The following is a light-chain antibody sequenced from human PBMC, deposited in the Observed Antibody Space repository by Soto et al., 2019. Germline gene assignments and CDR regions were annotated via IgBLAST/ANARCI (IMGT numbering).Light chain of an antibody. CDR3: QQRSNWPLT. CDR2: DAS. CDR1: QSVSSY. Sequence: EIVLTQSPATLSLSPGERATLSCRASQSVSSYLAWYQQKPGQAPRLLIYDASNRATGIPARFSGSGSGTDFPLTISSLEPEDVAVYYCQQRSNWPLTFGPGTKVDIK. V-gene: IGKV3-11*01. J-gene: IGKJ3*01.